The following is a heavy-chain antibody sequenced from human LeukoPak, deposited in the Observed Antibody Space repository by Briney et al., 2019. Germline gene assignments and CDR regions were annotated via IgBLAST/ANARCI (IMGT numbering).Heavy chain of an antibody. CDR1: GISLSNYA. D-gene: IGHD3-10*01. CDR2: ISERGGST. CDR3: AKRGVVIRGILVIGYHQEAYHYDF. Sequence: GGSLRLSCVVSGISLSNYAMTWVRQAPGKGLEWVSYISERGGSTTYADSVKGRFTISRDTSLNTLYPQMNKLRAEDKDVYFCAKRGVVIRGILVIGYHQEAYHYDFWGQGVLVTVS. J-gene: IGHJ4*02. V-gene: IGHV3-23*01.